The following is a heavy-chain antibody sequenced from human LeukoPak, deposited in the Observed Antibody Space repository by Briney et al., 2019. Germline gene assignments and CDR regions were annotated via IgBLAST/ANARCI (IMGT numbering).Heavy chain of an antibody. CDR3: ARRYMVRGVFAFDY. Sequence: GGSLRLSCAASGFTFSNYRMNWVRQAPGKGLEWVAYISSDSSTIYYADSVKGRFTISRDNSKNSLYLQMNSLRAEDMAVYYCARRYMVRGVFAFDYWGQGTLVTVSS. CDR1: GFTFSNYR. V-gene: IGHV3-48*01. CDR2: ISSDSSTI. J-gene: IGHJ4*02. D-gene: IGHD3-10*01.